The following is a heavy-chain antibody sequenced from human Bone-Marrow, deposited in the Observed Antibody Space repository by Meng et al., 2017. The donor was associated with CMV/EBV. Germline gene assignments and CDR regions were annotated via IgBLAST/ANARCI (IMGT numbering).Heavy chain of an antibody. Sequence: GESLKISCAASGFTFSSYSMNWVRQAPGKGLEWVSSISSSSSYIYYADSVKGRFTISRDNAKNSLYLQMNSPRAEDTAVYYCARTGRGRGSYCSSTSCYKPYGMDVWGQGTTVTVSS. CDR2: ISSSSSYI. CDR3: ARTGRGRGSYCSSTSCYKPYGMDV. J-gene: IGHJ6*02. V-gene: IGHV3-21*01. D-gene: IGHD2-2*02. CDR1: GFTFSSYS.